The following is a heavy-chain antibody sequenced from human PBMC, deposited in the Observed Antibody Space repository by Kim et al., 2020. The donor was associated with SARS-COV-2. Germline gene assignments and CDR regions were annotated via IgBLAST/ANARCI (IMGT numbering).Heavy chain of an antibody. CDR2: INWAGGST. CDR1: GFTFDDYG. Sequence: GGSLRLSCAASGFTFDDYGMSWVRQAPGKGLEWVSSINWAGGSTAYIGSVKGRFTISRDNAKNSLYLQMNSLRAEDTAFYYCARVYSRWASYYYGMDFWGQGTTVTVS. J-gene: IGHJ6*02. D-gene: IGHD3-22*01. CDR3: ARVYSRWASYYYGMDF. V-gene: IGHV3-20*04.